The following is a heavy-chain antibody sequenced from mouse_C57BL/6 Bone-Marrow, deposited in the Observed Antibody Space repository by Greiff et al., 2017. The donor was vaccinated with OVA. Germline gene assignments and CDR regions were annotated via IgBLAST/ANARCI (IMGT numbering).Heavy chain of an antibody. D-gene: IGHD1-1*02. CDR2: IYPGDGDT. CDR1: GYAFSSYW. J-gene: IGHJ1*03. V-gene: IGHV1-80*01. Sequence: VQLQESGAELVKPGASVKISCKASGYAFSSYWMNWVKQRPGKGLEWIGQIYPGDGDTNYNGKFKGKATLTADKSSSTAYMQLSSLTSEDSAVYFCARGGGIDWYFDVWGTGTTVTVSS. CDR3: ARGGGIDWYFDV.